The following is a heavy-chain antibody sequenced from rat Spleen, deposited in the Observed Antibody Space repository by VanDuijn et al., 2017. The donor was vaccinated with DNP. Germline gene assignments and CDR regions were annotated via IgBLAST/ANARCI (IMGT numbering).Heavy chain of an antibody. CDR2: IIYDGSRT. D-gene: IGHD1-2*01. CDR3: ATVPGATRSYDY. V-gene: IGHV5S10*01. Sequence: EVQLVESGGGLVQPGRSLKLSCAASGFTFSDYNMAWVRQAPKKGLEWVATIIYDGSRTYYRDSVKGRFTISRDNAKSILYLQMDSLRSEDTATYYCATVPGATRSYDYWGQGVMVTVSS. J-gene: IGHJ2*01. CDR1: GFTFSDYN.